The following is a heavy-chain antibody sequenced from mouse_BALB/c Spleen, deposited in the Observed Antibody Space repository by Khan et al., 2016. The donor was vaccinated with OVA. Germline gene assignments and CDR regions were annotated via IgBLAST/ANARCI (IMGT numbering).Heavy chain of an antibody. CDR1: GYSFTSGYS. Sequence: EVQLQESGPDLVKPSQSLSLTCTVTGYSFTSGYSWHWIRQFPGNKLQWMGYIHYSGSTNFTPSLTSRLSINRATSKNQFFLQLNSVTTEDTATYYCARDYYGNWYFDVWGAGTTVTVSS. CDR2: IHYSGST. CDR3: ARDYYGNWYFDV. D-gene: IGHD1-2*01. J-gene: IGHJ1*01. V-gene: IGHV3-1*02.